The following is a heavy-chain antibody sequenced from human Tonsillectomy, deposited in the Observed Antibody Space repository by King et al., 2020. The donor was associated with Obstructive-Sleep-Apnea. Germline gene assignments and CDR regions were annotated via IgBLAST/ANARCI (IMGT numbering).Heavy chain of an antibody. Sequence: VQLVESGGGLVQPGRSLRLSRAASGFTFDDYAMHWVRQAPGKGLEWVSGITWNSGSLAYADSVKGRFTISRDNATNSLYLQMNSLGAEDTALYFCAKDKSHGSGIYYPEFDYWGQGTLVTVSS. J-gene: IGHJ4*02. CDR1: GFTFDDYA. D-gene: IGHD3-10*01. CDR2: ITWNSGSL. CDR3: AKDKSHGSGIYYPEFDY. V-gene: IGHV3-9*01.